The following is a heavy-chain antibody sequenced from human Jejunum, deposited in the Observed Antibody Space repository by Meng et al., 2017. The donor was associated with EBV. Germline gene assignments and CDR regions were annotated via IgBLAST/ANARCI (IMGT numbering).Heavy chain of an antibody. V-gene: IGHV1-46*01. CDR2: VNPSPVDT. J-gene: IGHJ4*02. CDR3: ARGLDSSTPGTD. CDR1: GYTFTNYY. Sequence: QVYLVQSGAEVKKPGASVKISCKTSGYTFTNYYMNWVRQAPGQGLEWVGMVNPSPVDTNYARKFQGRVTMTSDTSTSTVHMELNSLKSDDTAVYYCARGLDSSTPGTDWGQGTLVTVSS. D-gene: IGHD6-13*01.